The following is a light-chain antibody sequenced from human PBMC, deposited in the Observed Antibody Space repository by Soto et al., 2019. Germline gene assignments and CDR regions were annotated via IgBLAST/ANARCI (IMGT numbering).Light chain of an antibody. Sequence: QSALTQPDSVSWSPGQSITISCIGTSSDIGAYNYASWYQQHPGKAPKLIIYDVSNRPSGVSNRFSGPKSGYTASLTISGLQAEDEADYYCSSYSSTITRVFGTGTKVTVL. V-gene: IGLV2-14*03. CDR1: SSDIGAYNY. CDR2: DVS. CDR3: SSYSSTITRV. J-gene: IGLJ1*01.